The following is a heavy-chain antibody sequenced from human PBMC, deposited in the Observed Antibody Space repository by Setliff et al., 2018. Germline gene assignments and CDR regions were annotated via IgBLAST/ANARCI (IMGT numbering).Heavy chain of an antibody. D-gene: IGHD1-1*01. CDR2: IYYSGST. V-gene: IGHV4-39*01. J-gene: IGHJ4*02. Sequence: SETLSLTCTVSGGSISSSSYYWGWIRQPPGKGLEWIGSIYYSGSTYYNPSLKSRVTISVDTSKNQFSLKLSSVTAADTAVYYCARLSQGDGYNYRYYFDNWGQGTLVTVSS. CDR3: ARLSQGDGYNYRYYFDN. CDR1: GGSISSSSYY.